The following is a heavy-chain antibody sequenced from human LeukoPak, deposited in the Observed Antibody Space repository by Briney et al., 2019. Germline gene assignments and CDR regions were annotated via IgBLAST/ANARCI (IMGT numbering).Heavy chain of an antibody. V-gene: IGHV3-21*06. CDR1: GFTVSSYG. CDR3: ARARGSSWYDGPRMKYNWFDP. Sequence: GGSLRLSCAASGFTVSSYGMNWVRQPPGKGLEWVSSITSISSSINYADSVKGRFTISRDNAKNSIYVQMKSLRAEDTAVYYCARARGSSWYDGPRMKYNWFDPWGQGTLVTVSS. CDR2: ITSISSSI. J-gene: IGHJ5*02. D-gene: IGHD6-13*01.